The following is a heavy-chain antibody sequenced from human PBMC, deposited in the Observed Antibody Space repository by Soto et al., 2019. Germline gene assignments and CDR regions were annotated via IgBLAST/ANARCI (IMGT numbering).Heavy chain of an antibody. Sequence: SVKVSCKASGGTFSSYAISWVRQAPGQGLEWMGGIIPIFGTANYAQKFQGRVTITADESTSTAYMELSSLRSEDTAVYYGASQDGNVPAATWGQGTLVTVSS. D-gene: IGHD2-2*01. J-gene: IGHJ5*02. V-gene: IGHV1-69*13. CDR2: IIPIFGTA. CDR1: GGTFSSYA. CDR3: ASQDGNVPAAT.